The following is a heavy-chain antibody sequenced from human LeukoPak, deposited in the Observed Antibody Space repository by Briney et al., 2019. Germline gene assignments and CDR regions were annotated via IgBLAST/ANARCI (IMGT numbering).Heavy chain of an antibody. CDR2: ISAYNGNT. CDR1: GYTFTYYG. D-gene: IGHD6-25*01. CDR3: AREYSSAPGAFDI. V-gene: IGHV1-18*01. Sequence: ASVKVSCKSSGYTFTYYGISWVRQAPGQGLEWMGWISAYNGNTNYAQKLQGRITMTTDTSTSTAYMELRNLRSDNTAVYYCAREYSSAPGAFDIWGQGTMVTVSS. J-gene: IGHJ3*02.